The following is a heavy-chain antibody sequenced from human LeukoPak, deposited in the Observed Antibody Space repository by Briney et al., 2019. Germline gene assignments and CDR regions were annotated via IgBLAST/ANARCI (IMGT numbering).Heavy chain of an antibody. V-gene: IGHV4-61*08. CDR1: GGSISSGDHY. CDR3: ARGDSGSFSQFDC. CDR2: VYYSGST. J-gene: IGHJ4*02. Sequence: PSQTLSLTCTVSGGSISSGDHYWSWIRQPPGKGLEWIGYVYYSGSTNYNPSLKSRVTISVDTSKNQFSLKLTSVTAADTAVYYCARGDSGSFSQFDCWGQGTLVTVSS. D-gene: IGHD1-26*01.